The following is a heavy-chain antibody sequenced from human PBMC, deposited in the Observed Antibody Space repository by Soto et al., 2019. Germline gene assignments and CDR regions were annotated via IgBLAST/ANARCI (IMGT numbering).Heavy chain of an antibody. V-gene: IGHV3-23*01. CDR1: GFTFSSYA. J-gene: IGHJ2*01. D-gene: IGHD7-27*01. CDR2: ISDSGGFT. CDR3: AKRPVNWGKWYCDL. Sequence: EVQLLESGGGLVQPGGSLRLSCAASGFTFSSYAITWVRQAPGKGLEWVSIISDSGGFTYYADSVKGRFTISRDNSINTLYLQMNSLRAEDTAVYYCAKRPVNWGKWYCDLWGRGTLVTVSS.